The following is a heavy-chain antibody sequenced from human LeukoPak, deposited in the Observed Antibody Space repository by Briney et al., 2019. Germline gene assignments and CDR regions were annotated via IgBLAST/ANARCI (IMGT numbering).Heavy chain of an antibody. CDR1: GGSFSGYY. CDR2: INHSGST. Sequence: SETLSLTCAVYGGSFSGYYWSWIRQPPGKGLEWIGEINHSGSTNYNPSLKSRVTTSVDTSKNQFSLKLSSVTAADTAVYYCARTRYYYDSSGYYNAFDIWGQGTMVTVSS. V-gene: IGHV4-34*01. CDR3: ARTRYYYDSSGYYNAFDI. J-gene: IGHJ3*02. D-gene: IGHD3-22*01.